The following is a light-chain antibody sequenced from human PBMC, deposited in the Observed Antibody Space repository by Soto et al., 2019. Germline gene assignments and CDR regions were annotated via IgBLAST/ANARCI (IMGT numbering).Light chain of an antibody. CDR1: QTVSSN. CDR3: PKRNNWPYT. V-gene: IGKV3-11*01. CDR2: DTS. J-gene: IGKJ2*01. Sequence: EIVLTQSPATLSLSPGERATLSCRASQTVSSNLGWYQQKPGQAPRLLIYDTSNRATGIPARFSGSGSGTDFPLTISSLESEDFEIYYCPKRNNWPYTFGQGTKREIK.